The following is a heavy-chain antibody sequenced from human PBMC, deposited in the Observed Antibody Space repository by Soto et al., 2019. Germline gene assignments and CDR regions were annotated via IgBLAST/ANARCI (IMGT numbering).Heavy chain of an antibody. CDR2: IYYSGST. V-gene: IGHV4-59*12. CDR1: GGSISSYY. J-gene: IGHJ4*02. Sequence: PSETLSLTCTVSGGSISSYYWSWIRQPPGKGLEWIGYIYYSGSTYYNPSLKSRVTISVDTSKNQFSLKLSSVTAADTAVYYCARVRYGSGSYFDYWGQGTLVTVSS. CDR3: ARVRYGSGSYFDY. D-gene: IGHD3-10*01.